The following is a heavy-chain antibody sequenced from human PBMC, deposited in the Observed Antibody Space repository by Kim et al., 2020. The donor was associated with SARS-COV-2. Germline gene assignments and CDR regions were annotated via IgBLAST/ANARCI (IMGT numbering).Heavy chain of an antibody. J-gene: IGHJ4*02. CDR2: ISYDGSNK. Sequence: GGSLRLSCAASGFTFSSYSMHWVRQAPGKGLEWVAVISYDGSNKYYADSVKGRFTISRDNSKNTLYLQMNSLRPEDTTVYYCAREPVYYLDYWGQGTLVTVSS. V-gene: IGHV3-30-3*01. D-gene: IGHD1-20*01. CDR1: GFTFSSYS. CDR3: AREPVYYLDY.